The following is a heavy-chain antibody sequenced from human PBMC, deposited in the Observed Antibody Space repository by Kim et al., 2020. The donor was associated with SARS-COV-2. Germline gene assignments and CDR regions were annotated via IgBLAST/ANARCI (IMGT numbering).Heavy chain of an antibody. D-gene: IGHD3-10*01. CDR1: GFTFGDYA. CDR3: TRTVLRFRESTPRGVSPKFDY. V-gene: IGHV3-49*03. J-gene: IGHJ4*02. CDR2: IRSKAYGGTT. Sequence: GGSLRLSCTASGFTFGDYAMSWFRQAPGKGLEWVGFIRSKAYGGTTEYAASVKGRFTISRDDSKSIAYLQMNSLKTEDTAVYYCTRTVLRFRESTPRGVSPKFDYWGQGTLVTVSS.